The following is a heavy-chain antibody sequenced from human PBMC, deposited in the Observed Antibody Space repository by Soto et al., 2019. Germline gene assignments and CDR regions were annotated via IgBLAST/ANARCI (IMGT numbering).Heavy chain of an antibody. Sequence: EMQLVESGGGLVQPGGSLRLSCAASGFTFSNYEFNWVRQAPGKGLEWVSYISSNGRTLYYADSLTGRFTISRDDASNSLYRQMNSLRADDTAVYYCAREGLGRRIIQPYYHDGMDVWGHGTTVIVSS. J-gene: IGHJ6*02. V-gene: IGHV3-48*03. CDR3: AREGLGRRIIQPYYHDGMDV. D-gene: IGHD3-3*01. CDR2: ISSNGRTL. CDR1: GFTFSNYE.